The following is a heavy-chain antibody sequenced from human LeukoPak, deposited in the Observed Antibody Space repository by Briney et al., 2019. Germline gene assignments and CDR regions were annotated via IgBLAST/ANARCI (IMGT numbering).Heavy chain of an antibody. D-gene: IGHD3-10*02. CDR1: GFNFGDFW. J-gene: IGHJ6*04. CDR2: IRGDGNYM. V-gene: IGHV3-7*01. CDR3: AELGITMIGGV. Sequence: GGSLRLSCAASGFNFGDFWMSWVRQAPGRGLQWLANIRGDGNYMYYVDSVKGRFTISRDNAKNSLYLQMNSLRAEDTAVYYCAELGITMIGGVWGKGTTVTISS.